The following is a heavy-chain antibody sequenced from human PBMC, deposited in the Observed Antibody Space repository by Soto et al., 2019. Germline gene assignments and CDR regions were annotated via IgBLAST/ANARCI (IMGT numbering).Heavy chain of an antibody. CDR2: LFSGGST. D-gene: IGHD3-10*01. CDR3: ATDYYYGSGSFAFNI. V-gene: IGHV3-66*01. J-gene: IGHJ3*02. CDR1: GFTVSNNY. Sequence: GGSLRLSCAASGFTVSNNYMSWVRQAPGMGLEWVSTLFSGGSTYYADSVRDRFTISRDNSKNTLYLQMNSLRAEDTAVYYCATDYYYGSGSFAFNIWGQGTMVTVSS.